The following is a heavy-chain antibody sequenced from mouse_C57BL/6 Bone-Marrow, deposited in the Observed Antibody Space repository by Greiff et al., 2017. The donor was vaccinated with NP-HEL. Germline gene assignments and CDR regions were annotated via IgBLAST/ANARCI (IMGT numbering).Heavy chain of an antibody. J-gene: IGHJ3*01. CDR2: IHPNSGST. D-gene: IGHD2-5*01. CDR1: GYTFTSYW. CDR3: SIYYSNRAWFAY. Sequence: QVHVKQSGAELVKPGASVKLSCKASGYTFTSYWMHWVKQRPGQGLEWIGMIHPNSGSTNYNEKFKSKATLTVDKSSSTAYMQLSSLTSEDSAVYYCSIYYSNRAWFAYWGQGTLVTVSA. V-gene: IGHV1-64*01.